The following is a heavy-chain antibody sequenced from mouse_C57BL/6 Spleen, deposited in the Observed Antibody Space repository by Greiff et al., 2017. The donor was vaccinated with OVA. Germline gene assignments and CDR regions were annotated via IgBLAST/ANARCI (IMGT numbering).Heavy chain of an antibody. J-gene: IGHJ4*01. CDR2: INPSSGYT. CDR3: ARGDSLYAMDY. V-gene: IGHV1-4*01. CDR1: GYTFTSYT. D-gene: IGHD2-13*01. Sequence: QVQLQQSGADLARPGASVKMSCKASGYTFTSYTMHWVKQRPGQGLEWIGYINPSSGYTKYNQKFKDKATLTADKSSSTAYMQLSSLTSEDSAVYYCARGDSLYAMDYWGQGTSVTVSS.